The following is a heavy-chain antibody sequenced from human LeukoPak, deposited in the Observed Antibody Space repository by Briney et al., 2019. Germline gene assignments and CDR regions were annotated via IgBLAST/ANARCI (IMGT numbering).Heavy chain of an antibody. CDR3: ARDRGITMIVGYYYYGMDV. CDR2: ISAYNGNT. D-gene: IGHD3-22*01. J-gene: IGHJ6*02. CDR1: GYTFTSYG. V-gene: IGHV1-18*01. Sequence: GALVKVSCKASGYTFTSYGISWVRQAPGQGLEWMGWISAYNGNTNYAQKLQGRVTMTTDTSTSTAYMELRSLRSDDTAVYYCARDRGITMIVGYYYYGMDVWGQGTAVTVSS.